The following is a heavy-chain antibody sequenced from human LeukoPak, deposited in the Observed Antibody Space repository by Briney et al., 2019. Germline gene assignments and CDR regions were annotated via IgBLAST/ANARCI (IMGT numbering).Heavy chain of an antibody. D-gene: IGHD2-2*01. V-gene: IGHV4-34*01. CDR2: INHSGST. J-gene: IGHJ3*02. Sequence: SETLSLTCAVYGGSFSGYYWSWIRQPPGKGLEWIGEINHSGSTNYNPSLKSRVTISVDTSNNQFSLKLSSVTAADTAVYYCASPYCSSTSCPIGAFDIWGQGTMVTVFS. CDR1: GGSFSGYY. CDR3: ASPYCSSTSCPIGAFDI.